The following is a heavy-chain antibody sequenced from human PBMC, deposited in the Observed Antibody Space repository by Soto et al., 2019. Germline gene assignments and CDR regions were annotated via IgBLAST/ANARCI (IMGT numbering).Heavy chain of an antibody. Sequence: SETLSLTCAVNGGSFGGYYWSWIRQPPGKGLEWIGEISQSGGTKYISPLKSRVIISVDTSKNQFSLNLNSVTAADTAVYYCARGASRRDVVVVPTDYYYMDVWGKGTTVTVSS. CDR1: GGSFGGYY. D-gene: IGHD2-15*01. CDR2: ISQSGGT. CDR3: ARGASRRDVVVVPTDYYYMDV. J-gene: IGHJ6*03. V-gene: IGHV4-34*01.